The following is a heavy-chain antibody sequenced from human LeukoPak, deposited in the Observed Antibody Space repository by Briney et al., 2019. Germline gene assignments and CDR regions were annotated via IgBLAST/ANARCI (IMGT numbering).Heavy chain of an antibody. CDR1: GFTFSNYG. D-gene: IGHD6-19*01. CDR3: AKTHLPGIAVTGPDY. CDR2: ISASDRRT. J-gene: IGHJ4*02. Sequence: GGSLRLSCAASGFTFSNYGMSWVRQAPGKGLEWVSAISASDRRTYYADSVKGRFTISRDNSKNTLYLQMNSLRAEDTAIYYCAKTHLPGIAVTGPDYWGQGTLVTVSS. V-gene: IGHV3-23*01.